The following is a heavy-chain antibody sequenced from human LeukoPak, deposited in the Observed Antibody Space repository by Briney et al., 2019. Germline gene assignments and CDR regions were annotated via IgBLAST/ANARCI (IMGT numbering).Heavy chain of an antibody. Sequence: ASVKVSCKASGYTFTSYGISWVRQAPGQRLEWLGWISAYNGNTNYAQKLQGRVTMTTDTSTSTAYMELRSLRSDDTAVYYCAMGSYSSSWRGYYYGMDVWGQGTTVTVSS. D-gene: IGHD6-13*01. CDR2: ISAYNGNT. V-gene: IGHV1-18*01. CDR3: AMGSYSSSWRGYYYGMDV. CDR1: GYTFTSYG. J-gene: IGHJ6*02.